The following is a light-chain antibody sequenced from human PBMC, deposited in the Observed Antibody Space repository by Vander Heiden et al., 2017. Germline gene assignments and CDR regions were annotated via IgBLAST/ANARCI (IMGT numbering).Light chain of an antibody. CDR2: EVS. Sequence: QSALTQPASLSGSPGQSITISCTGTRSDIDTYNYVPWYQQHPGKAPKLMIYEVSYRPSGVSHRFSGSKSGNTATLTISGLQAEDEADYYCSSYTSGSTDYVFGTGTKVTVL. V-gene: IGLV2-14*01. CDR3: SSYTSGSTDYV. J-gene: IGLJ1*01. CDR1: RSDIDTYNY.